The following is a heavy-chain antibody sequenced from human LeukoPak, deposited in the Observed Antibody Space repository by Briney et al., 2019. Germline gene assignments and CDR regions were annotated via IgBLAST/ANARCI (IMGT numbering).Heavy chain of an antibody. V-gene: IGHV1-69*13. CDR2: IIPIFGTA. Sequence: GASVTVSCTASGGTFSSYAISWVRQAPGQGLEWMGGIIPIFGTANYAQKFQGRVTITADESTSTAYMELSSLRSEDTAVYYCARGSCGGNSADYYYYGMDVWGQGTTVTVSS. D-gene: IGHD4-23*01. CDR1: GGTFSSYA. CDR3: ARGSCGGNSADYYYYGMDV. J-gene: IGHJ6*02.